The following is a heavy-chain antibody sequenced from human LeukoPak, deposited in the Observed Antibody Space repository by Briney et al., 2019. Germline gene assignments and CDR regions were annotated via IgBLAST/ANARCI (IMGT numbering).Heavy chain of an antibody. CDR2: INPNSGGT. CDR3: ARAFGGAFDAFDI. V-gene: IGHV1-2*06. CDR1: GYTFTGYY. Sequence: ASVNVSCKAAGYTFTGYYMHWVRQAPGQGLESMGRINPNSGGTNYAQKFQVRVTMTRDASISTAYMELSRLRYDDTAVYYCARAFGGAFDAFDIWGQGTMVTVSS. D-gene: IGHD2-21*01. J-gene: IGHJ3*02.